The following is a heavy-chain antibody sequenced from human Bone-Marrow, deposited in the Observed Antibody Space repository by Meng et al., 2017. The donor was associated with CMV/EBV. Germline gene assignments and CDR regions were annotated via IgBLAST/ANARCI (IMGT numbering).Heavy chain of an antibody. CDR2: ISAYNGDS. CDR1: GYTFASYS. Sequence: ASVKVSCKASGYTFASYSVSWVRQAPGQGLECLGWISAYNGDSHYSQSLQGRVTMTTDTSTRTAYMELRSLRSDDTAVYYCARMGYYYGSGTHYYYGLDVWGQGTTVTVSS. V-gene: IGHV1-18*01. J-gene: IGHJ6*02. D-gene: IGHD3-10*01. CDR3: ARMGYYYGSGTHYYYGLDV.